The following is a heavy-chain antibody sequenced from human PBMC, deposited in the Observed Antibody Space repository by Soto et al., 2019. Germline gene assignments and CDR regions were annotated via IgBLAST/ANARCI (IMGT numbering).Heavy chain of an antibody. CDR1: GFTFSSYW. J-gene: IGHJ5*02. V-gene: IGHV3-74*01. CDR2: INSDGSST. CDR3: ARRGQEGPGLAH. Sequence: EVQLVESGGNLVQPGGSLRLSCAASGFTFSSYWMHWVRQAPGKGLVWVSRINSDGSSTSYVDSGKGRFTISRDNAKNTLYLQVNSLSVEDTAVYYCARRGQEGPGLAHWGQGTPVTVSS.